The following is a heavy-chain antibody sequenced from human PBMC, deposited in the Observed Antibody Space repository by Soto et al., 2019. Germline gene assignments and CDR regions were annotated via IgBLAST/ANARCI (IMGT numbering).Heavy chain of an antibody. CDR1: VYTFTYCSYC. Sequence: ASVKVSCKASVYTFTYCSYCSLHWLHQAPGQGLEWMRWINAGNGNTKYSQKFQGRVTITRDTSASTAYMELSSLRSEDTAVYYCARDVGGMDVWGQGTTVTVSS. D-gene: IGHD2-15*01. CDR3: ARDVGGMDV. V-gene: IGHV1-3*01. J-gene: IGHJ6*02. CDR2: INAGNGNT.